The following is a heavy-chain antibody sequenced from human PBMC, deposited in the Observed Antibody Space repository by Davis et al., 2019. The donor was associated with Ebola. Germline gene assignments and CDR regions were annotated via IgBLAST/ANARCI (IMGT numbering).Heavy chain of an antibody. V-gene: IGHV4-39*07. CDR1: GGSISSSSYY. CDR2: IYYSGST. Sequence: MPSETLSLTCTVSGGSISSSSYYWGWIRQPPGKGLEWIGSIYYSGSTYYNPSLKSRVTISVDRSKNQFSLKLSSVTAADTAVYYCARDQQGRNWFDPWGQGTLVTVSS. CDR3: ARDQQGRNWFDP. J-gene: IGHJ5*02.